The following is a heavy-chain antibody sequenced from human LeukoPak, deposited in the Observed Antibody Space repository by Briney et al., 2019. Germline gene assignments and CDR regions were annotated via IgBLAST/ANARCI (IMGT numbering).Heavy chain of an antibody. Sequence: GGSLRLSCTASGFTFYKYAMSWVRQAPGKGLEGLSLISTSARTHYADSVKGRFTISRDNSKNTLYLQMNTLRVDDTGIYYCAKDLDSSGSYESPGDYWGQGTQVTVSS. J-gene: IGHJ4*02. CDR2: ISTSART. V-gene: IGHV3-23*01. D-gene: IGHD6-19*01. CDR1: GFTFYKYA. CDR3: AKDLDSSGSYESPGDY.